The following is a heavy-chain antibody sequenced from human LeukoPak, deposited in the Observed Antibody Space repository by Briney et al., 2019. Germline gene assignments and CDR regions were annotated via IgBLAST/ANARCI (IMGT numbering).Heavy chain of an antibody. CDR2: IYPGDSDT. J-gene: IGHJ6*03. CDR1: GYSFTSYW. D-gene: IGHD2-2*01. V-gene: IGHV5-51*01. CDR3: ARLYTADGYCSSTSCYRGYMDV. Sequence: GESLKISCKGSGYSFTSYWIGWVRQMPGKGLEWMGIIYPGDSDTRYSPSFQGQVTISADKSISTAYLQWTSLKASDTAMYYCARLYTADGYCSSTSCYRGYMDVWGKGTTVTVSS.